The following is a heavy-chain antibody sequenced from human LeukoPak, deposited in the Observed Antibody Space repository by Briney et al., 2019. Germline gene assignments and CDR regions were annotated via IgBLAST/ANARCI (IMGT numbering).Heavy chain of an antibody. CDR1: GFTFSSYA. CDR3: TTVGSSWYYFDY. D-gene: IGHD6-13*01. J-gene: IGHJ4*02. Sequence: GGSLRLSCAASGFTFSSYAMHWVRQAPGKGLEWVGRIKSKTDGGTTDYAAPVKGRFTISRDDSKNTLYLQMNSLKTEDTAVYYCTTVGSSWYYFDYWGQGTLVTVSS. CDR2: IKSKTDGGTT. V-gene: IGHV3-15*01.